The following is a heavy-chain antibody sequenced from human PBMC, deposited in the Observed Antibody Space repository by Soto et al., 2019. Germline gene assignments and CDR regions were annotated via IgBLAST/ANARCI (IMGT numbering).Heavy chain of an antibody. CDR3: AREWGVVVVAANQRWFDP. V-gene: IGHV6-1*01. J-gene: IGHJ5*02. Sequence: PSQTLSLTCAISGDSVSSNSAAWNWIRQSPSRGLEWLGRTYYRSKWYNDYAVSVKSRITINPDTSKNQFSLQLNSVTPEDTAVYYCAREWGVVVVAANQRWFDPWGQGTLVTVSS. CDR2: TYYRSKWYN. CDR1: GDSVSSNSAA. D-gene: IGHD2-15*01.